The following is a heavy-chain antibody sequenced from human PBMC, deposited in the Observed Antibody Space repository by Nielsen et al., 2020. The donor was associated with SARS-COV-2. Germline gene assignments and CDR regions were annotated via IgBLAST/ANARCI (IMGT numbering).Heavy chain of an antibody. J-gene: IGHJ4*02. CDR3: ARDSVRATTLSFDY. CDR1: GGPISSGGYS. Sequence: SETLSLTCAVSGGPISSGGYSWSWIRQPPGKGLEWIGYIYYSGSTNYNPSLKSRVTISVDTSKNQFSLKLSSVTAADTAVYYCARDSVRATTLSFDYWGQGTLVTVSS. CDR2: IYYSGST. D-gene: IGHD1-26*01. V-gene: IGHV4-61*08.